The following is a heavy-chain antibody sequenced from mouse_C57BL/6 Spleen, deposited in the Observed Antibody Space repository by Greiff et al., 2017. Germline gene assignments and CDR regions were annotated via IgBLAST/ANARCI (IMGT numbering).Heavy chain of an antibody. J-gene: IGHJ2*01. CDR1: GFSLTSSG. V-gene: IGHV2-6-1*01. D-gene: IGHD2-4*01. CDR3: ARQGGHDYDGGYYVDY. CDR2: IWSDGST. Sequence: VQLVESGPGLVAPSQSLSITCTVSGFSLTSSGVHWVRQPPGKGLEWLVGIWSDGSTTSNSALKSRLSISKDNAKSQVFLTRNSRQTDDTAIYDCARQGGHDYDGGYYVDYWGQGTTLTVSS.